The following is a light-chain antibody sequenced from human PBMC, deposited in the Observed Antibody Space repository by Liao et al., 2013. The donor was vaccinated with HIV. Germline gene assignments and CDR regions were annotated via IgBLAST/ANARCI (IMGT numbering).Light chain of an antibody. Sequence: SYELTQPPSVSVAPGKTARITCGGNNIGGKSVHWYQQRPGQAPVLVIFYDTDRPSGIPERFSGSNSGNTATLTISRVEGGDEADYYCQVWDSRSVVIFGGGTKVTVL. J-gene: IGLJ2*01. V-gene: IGLV3-21*04. CDR1: NIGGKS. CDR2: YDT. CDR3: QVWDSRSVVI.